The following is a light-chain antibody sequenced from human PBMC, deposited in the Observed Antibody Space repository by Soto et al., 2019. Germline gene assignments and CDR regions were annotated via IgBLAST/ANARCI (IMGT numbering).Light chain of an antibody. V-gene: IGKV3-20*01. CDR2: GAS. Sequence: EIVMTQSPATLSVSPGETTRLSCRASQSINSDVAWYQQKVGQTPRLLIHGASTRATGIPVRFSGSGSETDFTLTITRLEPEDFAVYYCQQYGSSGTFGQGTKVDI. CDR3: QQYGSSGT. J-gene: IGKJ1*01. CDR1: QSINSD.